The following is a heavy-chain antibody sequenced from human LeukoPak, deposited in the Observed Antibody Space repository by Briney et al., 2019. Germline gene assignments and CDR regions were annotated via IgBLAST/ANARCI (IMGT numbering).Heavy chain of an antibody. CDR1: GYTFTGYY. CDR2: INPNSGGT. V-gene: IGHV1-2*02. J-gene: IGHJ5*02. Sequence: GASVKVSCKASGYTFTGYYMHWVRQAPGQGLEWMGWINPNSGGTNYAQKFQGRVTMTRDTSISTAYMELSRLRSDDTAVYYCATATYITIFGVVPRLNWFDPWGQGTLVTVSS. CDR3: ATATYITIFGVVPRLNWFDP. D-gene: IGHD3-3*01.